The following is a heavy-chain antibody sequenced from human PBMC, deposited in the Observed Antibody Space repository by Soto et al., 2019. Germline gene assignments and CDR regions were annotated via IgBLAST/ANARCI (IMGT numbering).Heavy chain of an antibody. D-gene: IGHD2-15*01. CDR1: GFTFDDYA. CDR2: INWDGSNT. Sequence: HPGGSLRLSCAASGFTFDDYATYWVRQPPGKGLEWVSLINWDGSNTYYADSVKGRFTISRDNRKKSLYLQMNSLRAEDTALYYCAKDGRIGLGYCSGTSCYSGGYFDYWGQGTLVTVSS. J-gene: IGHJ4*02. CDR3: AKDGRIGLGYCSGTSCYSGGYFDY. V-gene: IGHV3-43D*04.